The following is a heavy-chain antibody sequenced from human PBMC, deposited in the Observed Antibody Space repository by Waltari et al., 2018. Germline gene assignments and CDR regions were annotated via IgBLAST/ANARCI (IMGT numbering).Heavy chain of an antibody. J-gene: IGHJ4*02. V-gene: IGHV1-69*01. CDR1: GGTFRSYA. D-gene: IGHD3-22*01. CDR3: ASLPYYYDSSGYYYRFDY. CDR2: IIPIFGTA. Sequence: QVQLVQSGAEVKKPGSSVKVSCKASGGTFRSYAISWVRQAPGQGLEWMGGIIPIFGTANYAQKFQGRVTITADESTSTAYMELSSLRSEDTAVYYCASLPYYYDSSGYYYRFDYWGQGTLVTVSS.